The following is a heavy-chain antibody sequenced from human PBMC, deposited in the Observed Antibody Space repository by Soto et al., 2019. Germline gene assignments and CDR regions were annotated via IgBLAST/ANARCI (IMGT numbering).Heavy chain of an antibody. CDR2: ISWNSGSI. J-gene: IGHJ1*01. D-gene: IGHD4-17*01. CDR1: GFTFDDYA. CDR3: IKDIYGDYEEGHFQH. V-gene: IGHV3-9*01. Sequence: EVQLVESGGGLVQPGRSLRLSCAASGFTFDDYAMHWVRQAPGKGLEWVSGISWNSGSIGYADSVKGRFTISRDNAKNSLYLQMNSLRAEDTALYYCIKDIYGDYEEGHFQHWGQGTLVTVSS.